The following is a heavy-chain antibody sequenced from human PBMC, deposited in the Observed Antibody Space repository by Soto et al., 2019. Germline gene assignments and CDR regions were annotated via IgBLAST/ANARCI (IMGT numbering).Heavy chain of an antibody. CDR2: INPDSGAT. J-gene: IGHJ6*02. CDR3: GVPSLWVEKL. CDR1: GYTFTGYY. V-gene: IGHV1-2*02. Sequence: ASVKVSCKTSGYTFTGYYIHWVRQAPGQGLEWLGWINPDSGATKYAQKFQGRVTMTRDTSISTAYMEMSRLRSDDTAIYYCGVPSLWVEKLWGQGTTVTVSS. D-gene: IGHD2-15*01.